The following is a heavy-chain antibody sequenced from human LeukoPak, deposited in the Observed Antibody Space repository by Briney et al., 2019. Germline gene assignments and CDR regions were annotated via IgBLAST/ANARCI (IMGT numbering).Heavy chain of an antibody. CDR1: GGSISSYY. CDR3: ARGVLGRVDY. J-gene: IGHJ4*02. V-gene: IGHV4-59*01. CDR2: IYYSGST. D-gene: IGHD2/OR15-2a*01. Sequence: SETLSLTCTVSGGSISSYYWSWIRQPPGKGQEWIGYIYYSGSTNYNPSLKSRVTISVDPSKNQFSLKLSSVTAADTAVYYCARGVLGRVDYWGQGTLVTVSS.